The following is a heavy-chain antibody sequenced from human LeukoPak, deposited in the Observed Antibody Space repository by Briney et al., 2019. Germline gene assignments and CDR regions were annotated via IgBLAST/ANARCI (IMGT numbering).Heavy chain of an antibody. Sequence: PSETLSLTCAVYGGSFSGYYWSWIRQPPGKGLEWIGYIYYSGSTNYNPSLKSRVTISVDTSKNQFSLKLSSVTAADTAVYYCARGPYYDFWSGYYPALTYYFDYWGQGTLVTVSS. CDR2: IYYSGST. CDR3: ARGPYYDFWSGYYPALTYYFDY. D-gene: IGHD3-3*01. CDR1: GGSFSGYY. J-gene: IGHJ4*02. V-gene: IGHV4-59*01.